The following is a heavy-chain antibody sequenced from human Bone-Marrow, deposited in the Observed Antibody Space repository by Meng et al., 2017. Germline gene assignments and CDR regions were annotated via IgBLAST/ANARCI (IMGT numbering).Heavy chain of an antibody. Sequence: QGQRQESGPGLVKPSQTLSLPCTFSGGSISSGNHYWSWIRQHPGKGLEYIGYIYYSGSTYYNPSLKSRVIISVDTSKNQFSLRLNSVTAADTAVYYCASLYGDSSVWYLNLWGRGTLVTVSS. CDR3: ASLYGDSSVWYLNL. CDR1: GGSISSGNHY. CDR2: IYYSGST. J-gene: IGHJ2*01. D-gene: IGHD4-17*01. V-gene: IGHV4-31*03.